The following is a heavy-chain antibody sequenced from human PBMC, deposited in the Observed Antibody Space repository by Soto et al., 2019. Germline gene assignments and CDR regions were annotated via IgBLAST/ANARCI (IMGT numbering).Heavy chain of an antibody. D-gene: IGHD3-10*01. V-gene: IGHV3-49*05. CDR1: GFTFGDYA. Sequence: EMQLVESGGGLVKPGRSLRLSCSGSGFTFGDYALTWFRQTPGKGLECVGFIRSRRYGGTPDYATSVRGSFTISRDDSRGVAYLEMNSLNSDDTGVYYCATLPRNGRGSPFNCWGQGTLVTVSS. CDR2: IRSRRYGGTP. CDR3: ATLPRNGRGSPFNC. J-gene: IGHJ4*02.